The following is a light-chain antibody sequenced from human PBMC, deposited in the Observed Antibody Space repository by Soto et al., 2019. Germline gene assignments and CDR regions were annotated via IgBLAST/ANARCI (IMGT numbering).Light chain of an antibody. CDR1: SSNIGNNY. CDR2: DTN. J-gene: IGLJ2*01. CDR3: AVWDISLSAVL. V-gene: IGLV1-51*01. Sequence: QSVLTQPPSVSAAPGQKVTISCSGSSSNIGNNYVSWYQQFPGTVPKLLVSDTNDRPSGIPDRFSASRSGTSATLGITGLQPGDEADYYCAVWDISLSAVLFGGGTKLTVL.